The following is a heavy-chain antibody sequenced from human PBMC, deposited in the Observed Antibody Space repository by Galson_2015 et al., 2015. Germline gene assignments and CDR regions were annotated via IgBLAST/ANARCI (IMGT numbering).Heavy chain of an antibody. D-gene: IGHD1-26*01. V-gene: IGHV3-23*01. J-gene: IGHJ4*02. CDR2: ISGSGGST. CDR3: ARAREWELLPFPDY. Sequence: SLRLSCAASGFTFSSYAMSWVRQAPGKGLEWVSAISGSGGSTYYADSVKGRFTISRDNSKNTLYLQMNSLRAEDTAMYYCARAREWELLPFPDYWGQGTLVTVSS. CDR1: GFTFSSYA.